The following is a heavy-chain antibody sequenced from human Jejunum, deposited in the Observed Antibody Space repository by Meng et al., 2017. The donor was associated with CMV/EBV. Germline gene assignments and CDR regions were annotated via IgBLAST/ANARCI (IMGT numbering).Heavy chain of an antibody. V-gene: IGHV3-30*02. J-gene: IGHJ4*02. D-gene: IGHD3-10*01. CDR3: VKDKGRTALDY. Sequence: QVPLGESGGGVVQPGGSLRLSCVTSGISFSNSGMHWVRQAPGKGLEWVVFIRNDGSEIYYVDSVKGRFTISRDNSKNTVYLQMNSLRVEDTGVYYCVKDKGRTALDYWGQGSLVTVSS. CDR1: GISFSNSG. CDR2: IRNDGSEI.